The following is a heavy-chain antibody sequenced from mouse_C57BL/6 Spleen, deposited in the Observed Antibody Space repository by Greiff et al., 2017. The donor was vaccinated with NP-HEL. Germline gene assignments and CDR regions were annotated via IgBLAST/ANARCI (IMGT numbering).Heavy chain of an antibody. D-gene: IGHD1-1*01. Sequence: DVMLVESGGGLVKPGGSLKLSCAASGFTFSSYAMSWVRQTPEKRLEWVATISDGGSYTYYPDNVKGRFTISRDNAKNNLYLQMSHLKSEDTAMYYCARDYYGSSDWFAYWGQGTLVTVSA. V-gene: IGHV5-4*03. CDR2: ISDGGSYT. CDR3: ARDYYGSSDWFAY. J-gene: IGHJ3*01. CDR1: GFTFSSYA.